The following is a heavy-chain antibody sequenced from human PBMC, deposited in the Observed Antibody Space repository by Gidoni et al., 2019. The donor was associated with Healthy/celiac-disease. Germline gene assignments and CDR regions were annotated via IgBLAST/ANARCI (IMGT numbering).Heavy chain of an antibody. V-gene: IGHV3-53*01. D-gene: IGHD3-22*01. J-gene: IGHJ2*01. CDR1: GFTVSSNY. Sequence: EVQLVESGGGLIQPGGSLRLSCAASGFTVSSNYMSWIRQAPGKGLEWVSVIYSGGSTYYADSVKGRFTISRDNSKNTLYLQMNSLRAEDTAVYYCARDLGGDYYDSSGYHQYWYFDLWGRGTLVTVSS. CDR2: IYSGGST. CDR3: ARDLGGDYYDSSGYHQYWYFDL.